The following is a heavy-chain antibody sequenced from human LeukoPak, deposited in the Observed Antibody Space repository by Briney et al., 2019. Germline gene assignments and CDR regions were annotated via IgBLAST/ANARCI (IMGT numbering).Heavy chain of an antibody. CDR3: ARGHENSYGYGYFDY. J-gene: IGHJ4*02. Sequence: GGSLRLSCAASGFTVSSNYMSWVRQAPGKGLEWVSVIYSGGSTYYADSVKGRFTTSRDNSKNTLYLQMNSLRAEDTAVYYCARGHENSYGYGYFDYWGQGTLVTVSS. CDR1: GFTVSSNY. D-gene: IGHD5-18*01. V-gene: IGHV3-66*01. CDR2: IYSGGST.